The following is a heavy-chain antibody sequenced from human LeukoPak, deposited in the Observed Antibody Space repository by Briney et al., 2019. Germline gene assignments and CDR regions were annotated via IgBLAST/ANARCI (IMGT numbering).Heavy chain of an antibody. CDR1: GYTFTTYG. CDR2: ITVNSGNT. V-gene: IGHV1-18*01. D-gene: IGHD6-19*01. CDR3: ARGLGGGWYFSDY. J-gene: IGHJ4*02. Sequence: ASVKVSCKASGYTFTTYGISWVRQAPGRGLEWMGWITVNSGNTNYAQKLQGRVTMTTDTSTSTAYMELRSLRSDDTAVYYCARGLGGGWYFSDYRGQGTVVIVSS.